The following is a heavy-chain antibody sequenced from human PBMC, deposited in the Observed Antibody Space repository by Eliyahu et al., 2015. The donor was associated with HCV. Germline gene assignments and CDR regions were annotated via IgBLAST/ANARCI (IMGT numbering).Heavy chain of an antibody. D-gene: IGHD2-2*01. CDR3: AKALCASSAICYAFDY. CDR2: ISWNSGDI. Sequence: EVQLAESGGGLVQPGRSLRVSCAASGFXFXXYAMHWVRQAPGKGLEGVSGISWNSGDIAYADSVKGRFFISRDNAKNSLFLQMDSLRPEDTALYFCAKALCASSAICYAFDYWGQGTLVTVSS. CDR1: GFXFXXYA. V-gene: IGHV3-9*01. J-gene: IGHJ4*02.